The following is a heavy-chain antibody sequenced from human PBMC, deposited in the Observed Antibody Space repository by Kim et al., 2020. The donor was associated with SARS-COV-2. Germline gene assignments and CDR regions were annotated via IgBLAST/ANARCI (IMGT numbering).Heavy chain of an antibody. Sequence: GGSLRLSCAASGFTFSSYGMHWVRQAPGKGLEWVAVISYDGSNKYYADSVKGRFTISRDNSKNTLYLQMNSLRAEDTAVYYCAKDYGKVGRGYSYGYDKNWFDPWGQGTLVTVSS. CDR1: GFTFSSYG. V-gene: IGHV3-30*18. J-gene: IGHJ5*02. CDR3: AKDYGKVGRGYSYGYDKNWFDP. D-gene: IGHD5-18*01. CDR2: ISYDGSNK.